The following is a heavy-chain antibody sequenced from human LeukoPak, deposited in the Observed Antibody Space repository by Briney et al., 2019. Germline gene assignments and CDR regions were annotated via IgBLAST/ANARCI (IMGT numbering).Heavy chain of an antibody. V-gene: IGHV3-74*01. J-gene: IGHJ4*02. Sequence: PGGSLRLSCAASGFTFSNYWMHWVRQAPGKGLVWVSRINSDGINTSYADSVKGRFTISRDNAKNSLDLQMNSLRAEDTALYYCVKSSSYDTIDHFDYWGQGTLVTVSS. CDR2: INSDGINT. CDR1: GFTFSNYW. D-gene: IGHD3-22*01. CDR3: VKSSSYDTIDHFDY.